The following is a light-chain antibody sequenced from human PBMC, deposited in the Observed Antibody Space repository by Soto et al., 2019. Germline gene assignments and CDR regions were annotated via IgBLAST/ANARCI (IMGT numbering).Light chain of an antibody. J-gene: IGKJ3*01. V-gene: IGKV1-5*03. CDR1: QSISSW. CDR3: QQYNSYSRFT. Sequence: DIQMTQSPSTLSASVGDRVTITCRASQSISSWLAWYQQKPGKAPKLLIYKASSLESGVPSRFSGSGSGTEFTLTISSPQPDDFATYYCQQYNSYSRFTFGPGTKVDIK. CDR2: KAS.